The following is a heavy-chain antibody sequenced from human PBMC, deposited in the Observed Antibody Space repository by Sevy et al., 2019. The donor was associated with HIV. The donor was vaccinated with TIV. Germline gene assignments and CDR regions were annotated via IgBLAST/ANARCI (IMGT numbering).Heavy chain of an antibody. Sequence: SETLSLTCTVSGGSMSSSDYFWGWVRQPPGKGLEWIGSIYYNGDTYHSPSLKSRVTVAVDTSKNQFFLTLTSVTAVDTAIYYCARHGAWRFYFDFWGQGALVTVSS. D-gene: IGHD3-16*01. CDR2: IYYNGDT. J-gene: IGHJ4*02. CDR3: ARHGAWRFYFDF. CDR1: GGSMSSSDYF. V-gene: IGHV4-39*01.